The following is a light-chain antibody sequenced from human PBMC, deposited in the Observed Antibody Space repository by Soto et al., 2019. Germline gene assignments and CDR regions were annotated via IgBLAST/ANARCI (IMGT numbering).Light chain of an antibody. CDR2: DAS. V-gene: IGKV1-5*01. J-gene: IGKJ1*01. Sequence: DIQMTQSPSTLSASVGDRVTITCRASQTISSWLAWYQQKPGKAPKLLIFDASSLESGVPSRFSGGGSGTEFTLTISSLQPDDFATYYCQQYQIYPWTFGQGTKVDIK. CDR3: QQYQIYPWT. CDR1: QTISSW.